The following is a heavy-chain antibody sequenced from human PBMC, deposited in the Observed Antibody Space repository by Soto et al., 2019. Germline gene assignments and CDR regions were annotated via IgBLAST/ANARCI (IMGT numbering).Heavy chain of an antibody. Sequence: QGELVQSGAEVKKPGASVKVSCKASGYTFPSSTISWLRQAPGQGLEWLGWINAYSGDRKFAQRFQGRVTMTTDTSTSTAHLELTSLTSDDTAIYYCASANYGDSDYWGQGTLLTVSS. J-gene: IGHJ4*02. CDR3: ASANYGDSDY. CDR2: INAYSGDR. D-gene: IGHD4-17*01. V-gene: IGHV1-18*01. CDR1: GYTFPSST.